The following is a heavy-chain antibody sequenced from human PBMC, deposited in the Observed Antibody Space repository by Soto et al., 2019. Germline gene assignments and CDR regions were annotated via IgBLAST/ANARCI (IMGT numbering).Heavy chain of an antibody. D-gene: IGHD3-16*01. V-gene: IGHV4-34*01. J-gene: IGHJ4*02. CDR3: AKDGGTPARYDY. CDR1: GRSFSGYY. CDR2: INHSGST. Sequence: SETLSLTCAVYGRSFSGYYWSWIRQPPGKGLEWIGEINHSGSTNYNPSLKSRVTISVDNSKNTLYLQMNSLRAEDTAVYYCAKDGGTPARYDYWGQGTLVTVSS.